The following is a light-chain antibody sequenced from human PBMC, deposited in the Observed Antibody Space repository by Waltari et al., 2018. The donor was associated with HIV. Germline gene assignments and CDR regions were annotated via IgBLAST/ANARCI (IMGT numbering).Light chain of an antibody. Sequence: SYELTQQTSVAVAPGQTARSTSSGDELPKNKTDWYQQKPGQAPVLVIYDDNEKPSRIPERFSGSHSATTVTLTIIGVQADDEADYSCQSADSSGSPYVVFGGGTKLTVL. CDR3: QSADSSGSPYVV. CDR1: ELPKNK. J-gene: IGLJ2*01. V-gene: IGLV3-25*03. CDR2: DDN.